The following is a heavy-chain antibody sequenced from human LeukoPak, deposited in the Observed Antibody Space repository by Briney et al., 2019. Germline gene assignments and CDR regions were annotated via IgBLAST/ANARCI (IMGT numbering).Heavy chain of an antibody. J-gene: IGHJ4*02. Sequence: SETLSLTCTVSGDSLNSYYWSWIRQPPGEGLQWIGYIFYSGSSNYNASLRSRVAISVDTSKNQFSLKLTSVTAADTAVYYCAGRAARLFDYWGQGILVTVSS. CDR3: AGRAARLFDY. CDR1: GDSLNSYY. CDR2: IFYSGSS. D-gene: IGHD6-25*01. V-gene: IGHV4-59*01.